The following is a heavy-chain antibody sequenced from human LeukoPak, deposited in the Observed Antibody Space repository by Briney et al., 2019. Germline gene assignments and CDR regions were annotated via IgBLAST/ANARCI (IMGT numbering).Heavy chain of an antibody. CDR2: IIPIFGTA. V-gene: IGHV1-69*05. J-gene: IGHJ4*02. CDR1: GGTFSSYA. D-gene: IGHD3-22*01. CDR3: ANWFVSSGYSLDY. Sequence: ASVKVSCKASGGTFSSYAISWVRQAPGQGLEWMGGIIPIFGTANYAQKFQGRVTITTDESTSTAYMELSSLRSEDTAVYYYANWFVSSGYSLDYWGQGTLVTVSS.